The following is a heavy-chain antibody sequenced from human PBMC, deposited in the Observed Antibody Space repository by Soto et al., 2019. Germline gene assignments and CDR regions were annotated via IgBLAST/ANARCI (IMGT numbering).Heavy chain of an antibody. D-gene: IGHD3-3*01. CDR2: TYYRSKWYN. V-gene: IGHV6-1*01. Sequence: SQTLSLTCAISGDSVSSNSAAWNWIRQSPSRGLEWLGRTYYRSKWYNDYAVSVKSRITINPDTSKNQFSLQLNSVTPEDTAVYYCARGGATYYDFWSGYRTFDYWGQGTLVTGSS. CDR1: GDSVSSNSAA. CDR3: ARGGATYYDFWSGYRTFDY. J-gene: IGHJ4*02.